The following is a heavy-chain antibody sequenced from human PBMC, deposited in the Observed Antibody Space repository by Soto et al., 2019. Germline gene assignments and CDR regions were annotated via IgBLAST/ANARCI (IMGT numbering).Heavy chain of an antibody. CDR3: ARDPHRYTVFDYVDY. CDR1: GFTFSDYY. V-gene: IGHV3-11*05. J-gene: IGHJ4*02. Sequence: QVQLVESGGGLVKPGGSLRLSCAASGFTFSDYYMSWIRQAPGKGLERVSYISSSSSYTNYADSVKGRFTISRDNAKNSLYLHMNSPRAADTAVYYCARDPHRYTVFDYVDYWGQGTLVTVSS. CDR2: ISSSSSYT. D-gene: IGHD5-12*01.